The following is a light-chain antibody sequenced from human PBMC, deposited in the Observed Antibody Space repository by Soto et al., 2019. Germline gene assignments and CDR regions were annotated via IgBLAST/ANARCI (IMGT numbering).Light chain of an antibody. CDR3: QQYGSSPPDT. CDR1: PSVSSSY. V-gene: IGKV3-20*01. Sequence: EIVLPQSPGTLSLSPGERTTLSCRASPSVSSSYLAWSQQKPGQAPRLLIYGASSRATGIPDRFSGSGSGTDFSLTISRLEPEDLSVYYCQQYGSSPPDTFGQGTRLDIK. CDR2: GAS. J-gene: IGKJ5*01.